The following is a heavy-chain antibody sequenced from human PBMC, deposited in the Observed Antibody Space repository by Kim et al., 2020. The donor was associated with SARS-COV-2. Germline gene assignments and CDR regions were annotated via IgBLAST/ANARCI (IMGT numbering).Heavy chain of an antibody. CDR3: ARYYDSSGYNFDY. CDR2: IKHDGSEK. V-gene: IGHV3-7*01. D-gene: IGHD3-22*01. Sequence: GGSLRLSCAVSGFTFSSYWMSWVRQAPGKGLEWVANIKHDGSEKYFVDSVKGRFTISRDNAKKSLYLQMTGLRAEDTAVYYCARYYDSSGYNFDYWGQGTLVTVSS. J-gene: IGHJ4*02. CDR1: GFTFSSYW.